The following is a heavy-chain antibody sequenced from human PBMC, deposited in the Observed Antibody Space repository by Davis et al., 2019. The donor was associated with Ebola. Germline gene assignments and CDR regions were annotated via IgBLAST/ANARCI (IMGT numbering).Heavy chain of an antibody. CDR2: ISYDGSNK. Sequence: GGSLRLSCAASGFTFSSYSMNWVRHAPGKGLEWVAVISYDGSNKYYADSVKGRFTISRDNSKTTLYLQMNSLRAEDTAVYYCARPRRRLYLAHHYYYYMDVWGKGTTVTVSS. V-gene: IGHV3-30*03. CDR1: GFTFSSYS. J-gene: IGHJ6*03. CDR3: ARPRRRLYLAHHYYYYMDV. D-gene: IGHD1-1*01.